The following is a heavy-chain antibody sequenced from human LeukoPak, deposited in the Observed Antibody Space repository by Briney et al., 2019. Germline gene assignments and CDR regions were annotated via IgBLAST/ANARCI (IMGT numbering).Heavy chain of an antibody. V-gene: IGHV4-34*01. Sequence: PSETLSLTCAVDGGSFSGYYCSWIRQPPGKGLEWIGEINHSGSTNYNPSLKSRVTISVDTSKNQFSLKLSSVTAADTAVYYCARARGYCTNGVCYTGAFDIWGQGTMVTVSS. CDR3: ARARGYCTNGVCYTGAFDI. J-gene: IGHJ3*02. CDR1: GGSFSGYY. D-gene: IGHD2-8*01. CDR2: INHSGST.